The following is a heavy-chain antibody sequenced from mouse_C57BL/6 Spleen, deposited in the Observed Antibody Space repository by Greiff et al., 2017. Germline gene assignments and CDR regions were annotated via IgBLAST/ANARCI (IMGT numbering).Heavy chain of an antibody. V-gene: IGHV5-17*01. D-gene: IGHD2-4*01. CDR2: ISSGSSTI. CDR3: ARDYDEGFAY. Sequence: EVQLVESGGGLVKPGGSLKLSCAASGFTFSDYGMHWVRQAPEKGLEWVAYISSGSSTIYYADTVKGRFTISRDNAKNTLFLPMTSLRSEDTAMYYCARDYDEGFAYWGQGTLVTVSA. J-gene: IGHJ3*01. CDR1: GFTFSDYG.